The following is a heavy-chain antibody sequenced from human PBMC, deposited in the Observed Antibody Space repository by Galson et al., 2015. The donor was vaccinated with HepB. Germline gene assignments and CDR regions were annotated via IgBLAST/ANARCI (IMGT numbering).Heavy chain of an antibody. Sequence: SLRLSCAASGFTFSSYAMSWVRQAPGKGLEWVSAISGSGGSTYYADSVKGRFTISRDNSKNTLYLQMNSLRAEDTAVYYCAISLRIAVAGTDYWGQGTLATVSS. J-gene: IGHJ4*02. D-gene: IGHD6-19*01. CDR2: ISGSGGST. CDR1: GFTFSSYA. V-gene: IGHV3-23*01. CDR3: AISLRIAVAGTDY.